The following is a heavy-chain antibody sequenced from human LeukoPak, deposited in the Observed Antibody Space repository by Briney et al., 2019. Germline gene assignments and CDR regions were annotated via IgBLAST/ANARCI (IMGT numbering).Heavy chain of an antibody. CDR2: IYYSGST. J-gene: IGHJ6*03. CDR1: GGSISSYY. CDR3: ARAALAGPQWLVPYYYYYYMDV. D-gene: IGHD6-19*01. Sequence: SETLSLTCTVSGGSISSYYWSWLRQPPGKGLEWIGYIYYSGSTNYNPSLKSRVTISVDTSKNQFSLKLSSVTAADTAVYYCARAALAGPQWLVPYYYYYYMDVWGKGTTVTVSS. V-gene: IGHV4-59*01.